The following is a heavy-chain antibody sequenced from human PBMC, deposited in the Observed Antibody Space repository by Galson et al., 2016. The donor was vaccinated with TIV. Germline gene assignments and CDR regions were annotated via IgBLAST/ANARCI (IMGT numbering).Heavy chain of an antibody. J-gene: IGHJ6*02. CDR3: VRGRIVDATYYYYYFGMDV. CDR1: GFTFSSYW. CDR2: ISDGGNT. V-gene: IGHV3-66*02. Sequence: SLRLSCAASGFTFSSYWVSWVRQAPGKGLEWVSLISDGGNTYYSDSVKGRFTISRDKSKNTLYLQMSSLRVEDTAVYYCVRGRIVDATYYYYYFGMDVWGQGTAVTVSS. D-gene: IGHD1-26*01.